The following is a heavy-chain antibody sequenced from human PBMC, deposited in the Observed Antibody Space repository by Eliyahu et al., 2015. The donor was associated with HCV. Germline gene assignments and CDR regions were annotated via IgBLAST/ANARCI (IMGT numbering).Heavy chain of an antibody. D-gene: IGHD2-2*01. CDR1: XFTFSXXA. CDR3: AKTGEVVPAANYYFDY. CDR2: IXGSGGST. Sequence: EVQLLESGGGLVQPGGSLRLSCAXSXFTFSXXAMSWVRQXPGKGLGXVSAIXGSGGSTYYADSVKGRFTISRDNSKNTLYLQMNSLRAEDTAVYYCAKTGEVVPAANYYFDYWGQGTLVTVSS. J-gene: IGHJ4*02. V-gene: IGHV3-23*01.